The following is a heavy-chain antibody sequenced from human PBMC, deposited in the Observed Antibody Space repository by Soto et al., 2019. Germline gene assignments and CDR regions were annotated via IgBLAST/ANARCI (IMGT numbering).Heavy chain of an antibody. CDR1: GGSISSYY. J-gene: IGHJ4*02. D-gene: IGHD1-26*01. Sequence: SENLCLTCTVSGGSISSYYWSWIRQPPGKGLEWIGYIYYSGSTNYNPTLKSRVTISVETSKNQFSLKLSSVTAADTAVDYCARGGSYRFDYWGQGTLVTVSS. CDR2: IYYSGST. V-gene: IGHV4-59*01. CDR3: ARGGSYRFDY.